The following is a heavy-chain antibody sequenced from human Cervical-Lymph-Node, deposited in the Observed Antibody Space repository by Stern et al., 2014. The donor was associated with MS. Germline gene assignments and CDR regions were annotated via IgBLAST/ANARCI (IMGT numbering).Heavy chain of an antibody. CDR3: ARQAGYYDRSAYYNY. J-gene: IGHJ4*02. Sequence: QVQLQESGPGLVKPSQTLSLTCTVSGGSISSGSYYWSWIRQPAGKGLEWIGRIYTSGSTDYNPSLKSRVTISVYPSKTQFSLKLTSVTAADTAVYYCARQAGYYDRSAYYNYWGQGTLLTVSS. V-gene: IGHV4-61*02. CDR2: IYTSGST. D-gene: IGHD3-22*01. CDR1: GGSISSGSYY.